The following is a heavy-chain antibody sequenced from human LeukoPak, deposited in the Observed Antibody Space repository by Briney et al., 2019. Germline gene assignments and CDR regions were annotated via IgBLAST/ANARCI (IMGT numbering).Heavy chain of an antibody. CDR2: IITKANSYAT. D-gene: IGHD6-19*01. CDR3: TNQALSRGQHPASVRFDP. J-gene: IGHJ5*02. Sequence: GGSLKHSCAASGFPLSGSAMHWGRPDSGKGPEWVGRIITKANSYATPSAPSVKGRFTISRDHSKNTAYLQMNSLKTEDTGVYYCTNQALSRGQHPASVRFDPWGQGTLVTVSS. CDR1: GFPLSGSA. V-gene: IGHV3-73*01.